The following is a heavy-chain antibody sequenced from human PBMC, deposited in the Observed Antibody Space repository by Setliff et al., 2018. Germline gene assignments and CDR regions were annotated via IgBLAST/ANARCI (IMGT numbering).Heavy chain of an antibody. CDR3: IRDTSGRDAFDI. Sequence: GGSLRLSCAASGFTFSSYAMTWVRQAPGKGLEWVSGISGYGSRAYYADSVKGRSTISRDNSQNTMYLQMNSLRAEDTAVYYCIRDTSGRDAFDIWGQGTMVTVSS. D-gene: IGHD6-19*01. CDR2: ISGYGSRA. CDR1: GFTFSSYA. J-gene: IGHJ3*02. V-gene: IGHV3-23*01.